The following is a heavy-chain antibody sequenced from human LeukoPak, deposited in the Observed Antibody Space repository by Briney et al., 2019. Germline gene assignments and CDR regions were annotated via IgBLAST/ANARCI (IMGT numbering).Heavy chain of an antibody. CDR2: ISYDGKNM. Sequence: PGGSLRLSCVASGFTFSSYGMHWVRQAPGKGLEWVAVISYDGKNMYCADSVKGRFTISRDNSQNTLYLQMNSLRVEDTGVYYCASYDILTGYHSPFDYWGQGSLVTVSS. V-gene: IGHV3-30*03. CDR3: ASYDILTGYHSPFDY. CDR1: GFTFSSYG. J-gene: IGHJ4*02. D-gene: IGHD3-9*01.